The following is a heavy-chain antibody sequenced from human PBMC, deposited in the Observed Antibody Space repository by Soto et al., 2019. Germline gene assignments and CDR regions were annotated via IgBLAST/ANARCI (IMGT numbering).Heavy chain of an antibody. Sequence: SVKVSCKASGGTFSRLPVSWVRQAPGQGLQWMGGIIPIFGSANYAQNFQGRVSITADGSTSTVYMELSSLRSEDTAVYYCAILFRDYGDYVEFDYWGQGTLVTVSS. D-gene: IGHD4-17*01. CDR1: GGTFSRLP. V-gene: IGHV1-69*13. J-gene: IGHJ4*02. CDR2: IIPIFGSA. CDR3: AILFRDYGDYVEFDY.